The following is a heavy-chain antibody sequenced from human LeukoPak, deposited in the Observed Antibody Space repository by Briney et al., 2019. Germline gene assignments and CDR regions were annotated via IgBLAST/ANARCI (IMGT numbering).Heavy chain of an antibody. CDR3: ARGLQQDYDFWSGYRSMYCYYYGMDV. J-gene: IGHJ6*02. V-gene: IGHV4-34*01. CDR1: GGSFSGYY. CDR2: INHSGST. Sequence: SETLSLTCAVYGGSFSGYYWSWIRQPPGKGLEWIGEINHSGSTNYNPSLKSRVTISVDTSKNQFSLKLSSVTAADTAVYYCARGLQQDYDFWSGYRSMYCYYYGMDVWGQGTTVTVSS. D-gene: IGHD3-3*01.